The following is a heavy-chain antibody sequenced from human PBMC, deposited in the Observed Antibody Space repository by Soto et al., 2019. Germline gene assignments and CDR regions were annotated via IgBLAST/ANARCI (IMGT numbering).Heavy chain of an antibody. J-gene: IGHJ6*02. CDR1: GGSISSGGYS. D-gene: IGHD2-2*01. V-gene: IGHV4-30-2*01. CDR3: ARLHGYCISSSCYGYYGMDV. Sequence: SETLSLTCAVSGGSISSGGYSWSWIRQPPGKGLEWIGYIYHSGSTYYNPSLKSRVTMSVDTSKNQFSRKLSSVTAADTAVYYCARLHGYCISSSCYGYYGMDVWGQGTTVTVSS. CDR2: IYHSGST.